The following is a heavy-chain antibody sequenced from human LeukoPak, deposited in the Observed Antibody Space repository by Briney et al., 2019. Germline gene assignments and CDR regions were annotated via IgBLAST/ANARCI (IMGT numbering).Heavy chain of an antibody. Sequence: SETLSLTCTVSGGSISSSSYYWGWIRQPPGKGLEWIGSIYYSGSTYYNPSLKSRVTISVDTSKNQFSLKLSSVTAADTAVYYCARWAVEVWPYYYYYYMDVWGKGTTVTVSS. J-gene: IGHJ6*03. CDR1: GGSISSSSYY. CDR3: ARWAVEVWPYYYYYYMDV. V-gene: IGHV4-39*07. CDR2: IYYSGST. D-gene: IGHD1-1*01.